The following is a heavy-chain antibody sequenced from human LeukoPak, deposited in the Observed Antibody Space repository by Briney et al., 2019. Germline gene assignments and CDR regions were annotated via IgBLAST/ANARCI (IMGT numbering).Heavy chain of an antibody. J-gene: IGHJ4*02. D-gene: IGHD6-19*01. CDR3: AKDRKQWLVGLDY. CDR1: GFTFSSYA. V-gene: IGHV3-23*01. CDR2: ISGSGGST. Sequence: KPGGSLRLSCAASGFTFSSYAMSWVRQAPGKGLEWVSAISGSGGSTYYADSVKGRFIISRDNSKNTLYLQMNSLRAEDTAVYYCAKDRKQWLVGLDYWGQGTLVTVSS.